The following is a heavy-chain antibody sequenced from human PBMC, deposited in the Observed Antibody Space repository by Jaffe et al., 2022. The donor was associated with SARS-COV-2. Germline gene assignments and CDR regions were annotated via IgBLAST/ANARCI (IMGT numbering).Heavy chain of an antibody. V-gene: IGHV3-30*18. D-gene: IGHD1-26*01. Sequence: QVQLVESGGGVVQPGRSLRLSCAASGFTFSSYGMHWVRQAPGKGLEWVAVISYDGSNKYYADSVKGRFTISRDNSKNTLYLQMNSLRAEDTAVYYCANYDRPNVGLVGATTPFDYWGQGTLVTVSS. CDR3: ANYDRPNVGLVGATTPFDY. J-gene: IGHJ4*02. CDR2: ISYDGSNK. CDR1: GFTFSSYG.